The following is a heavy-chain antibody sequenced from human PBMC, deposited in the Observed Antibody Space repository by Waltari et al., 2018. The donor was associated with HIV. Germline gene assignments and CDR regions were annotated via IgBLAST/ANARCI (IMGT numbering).Heavy chain of an antibody. J-gene: IGHJ4*02. CDR2: FDSNSANI. V-gene: IGHV3-9*03. D-gene: IGHD3-3*01. CDR3: AKVSIIRSAGDRYRHVGN. Sequence: EVQLVESGGGLVQPGRSLKLSCVASGFTFAEYVVHWGRPAPGQGLEWVSSFDSNSANIDYADSVKGRFTISRDNAKHSLYLHMINLGAEDMAFYFCAKVSIIRSAGDRYRHVGNWGQGTLVTVSS. CDR1: GFTFAEYV.